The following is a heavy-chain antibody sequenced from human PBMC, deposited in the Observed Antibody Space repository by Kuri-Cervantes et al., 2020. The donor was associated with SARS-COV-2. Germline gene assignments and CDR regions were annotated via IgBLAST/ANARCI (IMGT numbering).Heavy chain of an antibody. J-gene: IGHJ5*02. V-gene: IGHV1-2*02. Sequence: ASVKVSCKASGSTSTGYYMHWVRQAPGQGLEWMGWINSNSGGTNYAQKFQGRVTMTRDTSISTAYMELSRLRSDDTAVYYCARDPVYGSGSYNNWFDPWGQGTLVTVSS. CDR3: ARDPVYGSGSYNNWFDP. D-gene: IGHD3-10*01. CDR2: INSNSGGT. CDR1: GSTSTGYY.